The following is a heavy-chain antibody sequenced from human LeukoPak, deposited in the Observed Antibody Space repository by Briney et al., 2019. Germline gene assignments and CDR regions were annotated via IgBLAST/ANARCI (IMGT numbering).Heavy chain of an antibody. V-gene: IGHV3-74*01. D-gene: IGHD1-1*01. CDR3: ARGTGTHYFDY. CDR2: LYTDGRSA. Sequence: GSLRLSCAASGFSFSSYWMHWVRQAPGEGLVWVSRLYTDGRSADYADSVKGRYTISRDNAKNTLYLQMNSLSAEDTAVYYCARGTGTHYFDYWGQGTLVTVSS. J-gene: IGHJ4*02. CDR1: GFSFSSYW.